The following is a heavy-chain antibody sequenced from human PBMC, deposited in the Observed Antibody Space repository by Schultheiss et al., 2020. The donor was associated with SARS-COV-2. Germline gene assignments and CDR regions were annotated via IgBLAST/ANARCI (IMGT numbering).Heavy chain of an antibody. CDR2: IKSKTDGGTT. V-gene: IGHV3-15*01. J-gene: IGHJ4*02. D-gene: IGHD2-2*01. Sequence: GESLKISCAASGFTFSNAWMSWVRQAPGKGLEWVGRIKSKTDGGTTDYAAPVKGRFTISRDDSKNTLYLQMNSLKTEDTAVYYCTLNIVVVPAARAGIFDYWGQGTLVTVSS. CDR1: GFTFSNAW. CDR3: TLNIVVVPAARAGIFDY.